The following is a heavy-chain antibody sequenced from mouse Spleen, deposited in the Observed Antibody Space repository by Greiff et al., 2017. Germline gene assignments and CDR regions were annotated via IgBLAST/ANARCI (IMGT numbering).Heavy chain of an antibody. J-gene: IGHJ2*01. Sequence: VKVVESGAELVKPGASVKMSCKASGYTFTTYPIEWMKQNHGKSLEWIGNFHPYNDDTKYNEKFKGKATLTVEKSSSTVYLELSRLTSDDSAVYYCARRGRSIYFDYWGQGTTLTVSS. D-gene: IGHD3-3*01. CDR2: FHPYNDDT. CDR3: ARRGRSIYFDY. V-gene: IGHV1-47*01. CDR1: GYTFTTYP.